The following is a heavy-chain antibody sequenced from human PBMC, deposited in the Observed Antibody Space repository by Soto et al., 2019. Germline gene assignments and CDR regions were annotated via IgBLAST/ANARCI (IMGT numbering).Heavy chain of an antibody. CDR3: ARQRTSVVTQDCFDV. J-gene: IGHJ4*02. Sequence: PSETLSLTCTVTGDSISSRSYYWGWIRQPPGKGLEWIGSIYYSGSTYNNPSLRSRVSMSIDTSKDQFSLKLKSVTAADTALYFCARQRTSVVTQDCFDVWGPGSLVTVYS. D-gene: IGHD2-21*02. CDR1: GDSISSRSYY. V-gene: IGHV4-39*01. CDR2: IYYSGST.